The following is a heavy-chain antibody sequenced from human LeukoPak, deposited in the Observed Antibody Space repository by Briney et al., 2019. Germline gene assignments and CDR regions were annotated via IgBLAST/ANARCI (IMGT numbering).Heavy chain of an antibody. CDR3: ARDRRMVTAYGAFDI. V-gene: IGHV4-30-4*08. CDR1: GGSISSGDYY. Sequence: PSETLSLTCTVSGGSISSGDYYWSRIRQPPGKGLEWIGYIYYSGSTYYNPSLKSRVTISVDTSKNQFSLKLSSVTAADTAVYYCARDRRMVTAYGAFDIWGQGTMVTVSS. CDR2: IYYSGST. D-gene: IGHD2-21*01. J-gene: IGHJ3*02.